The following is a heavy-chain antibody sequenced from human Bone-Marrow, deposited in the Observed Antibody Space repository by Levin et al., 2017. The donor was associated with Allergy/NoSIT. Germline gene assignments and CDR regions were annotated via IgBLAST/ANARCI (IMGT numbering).Heavy chain of an antibody. CDR2: ISLVAGT. D-gene: IGHD5-24*01. CDR1: GGSFSNYY. V-gene: IGHV4-34*01. J-gene: IGHJ3*02. CDR3: ARIREGYLAYDAFQI. Sequence: GSLRLSCAIYGGSFSNYYWSWIRQPPGEGLEWIGEISLVAGTNYNPSLKSRVIISLDMSEKQFSLKLTSVTAADTAVYYCARIREGYLAYDAFQIWGHGTLVTVSS.